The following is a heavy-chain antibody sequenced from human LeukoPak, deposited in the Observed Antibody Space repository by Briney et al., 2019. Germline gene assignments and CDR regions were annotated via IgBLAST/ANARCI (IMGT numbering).Heavy chain of an antibody. V-gene: IGHV3-7*01. CDR1: GFTFSSYW. J-gene: IGHJ6*03. CDR3: ARGITIFGPRWYYMDV. D-gene: IGHD3-3*01. CDR2: IKQDGSEK. Sequence: GGSLRLSCAASGFTFSSYWMSWVRQAPGKGLEWVANIKQDGSEKYYVDSVKGRFTISRDNAKNSLYLQMNSLRAEDTAVYYCARGITIFGPRWYYMDVWGKGTTVTVSS.